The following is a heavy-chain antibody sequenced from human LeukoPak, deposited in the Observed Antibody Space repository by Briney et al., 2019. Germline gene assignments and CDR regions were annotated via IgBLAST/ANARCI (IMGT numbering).Heavy chain of an antibody. J-gene: IGHJ6*02. CDR2: IYYSGST. CDR3: ARSQSTGWYNGGLDV. Sequence: SETLSLTCTVSGGSISSYYWSWIRQPPGKGLEWIGYIYYSGSTNYNPSLKSRVTISVDTSKNQFSLKLSSVTAADTAVYYCARSQSTGWYNGGLDVRGQGTTVTVSS. CDR1: GGSISSYY. D-gene: IGHD6-19*01. V-gene: IGHV4-59*08.